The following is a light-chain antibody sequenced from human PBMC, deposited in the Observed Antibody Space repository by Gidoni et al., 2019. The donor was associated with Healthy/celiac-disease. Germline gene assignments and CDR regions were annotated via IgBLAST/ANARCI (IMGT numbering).Light chain of an antibody. CDR2: KDS. CDR3: QSADSSGTYV. Sequence: SYELTQPPSVSVSPGPTARITCSGDALPKQYAYWYQQKPGQAPLLVIYKDSERPSGIPERFSGSSSGTTVTLTISGAQAEDEADYYCQSADSSGTYVFGTGTKVTVL. CDR1: ALPKQY. V-gene: IGLV3-25*03. J-gene: IGLJ1*01.